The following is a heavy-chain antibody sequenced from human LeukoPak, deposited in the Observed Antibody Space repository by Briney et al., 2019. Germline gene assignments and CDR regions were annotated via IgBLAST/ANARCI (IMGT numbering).Heavy chain of an antibody. CDR3: ARDLDGSGSYYTDY. CDR1: GYTFSGYG. V-gene: IGHV1-18*01. Sequence: GASVKVSCKASGYTFSGYGINWVRQAPGQGLEWMGWIRVYNGNPNYAQRFQGRVTMTTDTSTSTAYMELRNLRSDDTAVYYCARDLDGSGSYYTDYWGQGTLVTVS. CDR2: IRVYNGNP. D-gene: IGHD3-10*01. J-gene: IGHJ4*02.